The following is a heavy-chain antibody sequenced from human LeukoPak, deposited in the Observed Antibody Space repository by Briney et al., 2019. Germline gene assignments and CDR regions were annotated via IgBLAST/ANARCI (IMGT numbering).Heavy chain of an antibody. J-gene: IGHJ4*02. CDR1: RGSISSYF. CDR2: IYYSGST. CDR3: ARHYSGSGSYSFDY. V-gene: IGHV4-59*08. D-gene: IGHD3-10*01. Sequence: PSETLSLTCTVSRGSISSYFWSWIRQPPGKGLEWIGYIYYSGSTNYNPSLKSRVTISVDTSKNQFSQKLSSVTAADTAVYYCARHYSGSGSYSFDYWGQGTLVTVSS.